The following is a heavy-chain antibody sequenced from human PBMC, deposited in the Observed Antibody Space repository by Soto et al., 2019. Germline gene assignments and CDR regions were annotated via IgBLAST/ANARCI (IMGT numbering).Heavy chain of an antibody. V-gene: IGHV3-72*01. J-gene: IGHJ6*02. Sequence: EVQLVESGGGLVQPGGSLRLSGAASGLIFSDYHMDWVRQAPGKGLEWVGRIRRKANSYTTEYAASVKGRFTISRDDSKNSLYLQMNSLKSEDTAVYYCAMLGGWSGGSSGMDVWGQGTTVIVSS. CDR2: IRRKANSYTT. CDR3: AMLGGWSGGSSGMDV. CDR1: GLIFSDYH. D-gene: IGHD6-19*01.